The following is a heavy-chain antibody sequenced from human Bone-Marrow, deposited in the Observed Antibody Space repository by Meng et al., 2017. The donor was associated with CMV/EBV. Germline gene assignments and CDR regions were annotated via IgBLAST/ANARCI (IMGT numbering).Heavy chain of an antibody. V-gene: IGHV4-39*01. Sequence: SETLSLTCTVSGGSISSSSYYWGWIRQPPGKGLEWIGSIYYSGSTYYNPSLKSRVTISVDTSKNQFSLKLSSVTAADTAVYYCARHSPGLYDILTGYYSGGHFDYWGQGTLVTVSS. CDR3: ARHSPGLYDILTGYYSGGHFDY. D-gene: IGHD3-9*01. CDR2: IYYSGST. J-gene: IGHJ4*02. CDR1: GGSISSSSYY.